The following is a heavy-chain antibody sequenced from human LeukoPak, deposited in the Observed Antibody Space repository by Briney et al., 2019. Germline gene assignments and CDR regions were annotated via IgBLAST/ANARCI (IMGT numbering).Heavy chain of an antibody. CDR3: ARQGPFVSSSGSLDY. J-gene: IGHJ4*02. CDR2: VYPGDSDT. Sequence: GESLKISCQVSGYDFATYWIVWVRQMPGKGLEWMGIVYPGDSDTKYRPSFQGQVTISVDKSISTAYLHWTRLKASDTAMYYCARQGPFVSSSGSLDYWGQGTLVSVSS. D-gene: IGHD6-6*01. CDR1: GYDFATYW. V-gene: IGHV5-51*01.